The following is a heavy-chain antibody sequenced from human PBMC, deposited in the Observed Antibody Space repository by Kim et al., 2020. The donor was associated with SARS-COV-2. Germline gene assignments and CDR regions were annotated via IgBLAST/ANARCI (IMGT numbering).Heavy chain of an antibody. CDR3: ARGRAYYDSSGYYFDY. J-gene: IGHJ4*02. Sequence: PSLKSRVTISVDTSKNQFSLKLSSVTAADTAVYYCARGRAYYDSSGYYFDYWGRGTLVTVSS. V-gene: IGHV4-31*02. D-gene: IGHD3-22*01.